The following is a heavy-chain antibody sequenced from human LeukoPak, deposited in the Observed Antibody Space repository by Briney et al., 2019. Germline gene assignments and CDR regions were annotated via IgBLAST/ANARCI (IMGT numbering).Heavy chain of an antibody. Sequence: GGSLRLSCAASGFTFSSYGMHWVRQAPGKGLEWVAVIWYDGSNKYYADSVKGRFTISRDNSKNTLYLQMNSLRTEDTAVYYCASRGDYYDSSGYYSDAFDIWGQGTMVTVSS. CDR2: IWYDGSNK. D-gene: IGHD3-22*01. CDR3: ASRGDYYDSSGYYSDAFDI. CDR1: GFTFSSYG. V-gene: IGHV3-33*01. J-gene: IGHJ3*02.